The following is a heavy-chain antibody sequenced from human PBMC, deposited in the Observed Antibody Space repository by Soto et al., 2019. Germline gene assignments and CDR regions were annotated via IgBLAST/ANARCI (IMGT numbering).Heavy chain of an antibody. D-gene: IGHD5-12*01. CDR3: AKGVATMIGGVYFDY. CDR2: IYYSGST. Sequence: QVQLQESGPGLVKPSETLSLTCTVSGGSISSYYWSWLRQPPGKGLEWIGYIYYSGSTNYNPSLKSRVTISVDTSKNQFSLKLSSVTAADTAVDYSAKGVATMIGGVYFDYWGQGTLVTVSS. CDR1: GGSISSYY. J-gene: IGHJ4*02. V-gene: IGHV4-59*01.